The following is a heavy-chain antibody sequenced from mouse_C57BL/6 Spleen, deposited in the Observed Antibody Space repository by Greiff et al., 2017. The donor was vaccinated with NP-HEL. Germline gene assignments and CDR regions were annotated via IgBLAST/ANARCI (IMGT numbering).Heavy chain of an antibody. CDR1: GYTFTSYW. J-gene: IGHJ4*01. CDR2: IDPNSGGT. D-gene: IGHD1-1*01. Sequence: QVQLQQPGAELVKPGASVKLSCKASGYTFTSYWMHWVKQRPGRGLEWIGRIDPNSGGTKYNEKFKSKATLTVDKPSSTAYMQLSSLTSEDSAVYYWARGDYGSSYVRYYAMDYWGQGTSVTVSS. CDR3: ARGDYGSSYVRYYAMDY. V-gene: IGHV1-72*01.